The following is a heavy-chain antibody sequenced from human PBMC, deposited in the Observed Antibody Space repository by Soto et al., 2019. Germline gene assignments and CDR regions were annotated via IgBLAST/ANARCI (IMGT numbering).Heavy chain of an antibody. J-gene: IGHJ5*02. CDR2: ISAYNGNT. Sequence: QVQLVQSGAEVKKPGASVKVSCKASGYTFTSYGISWVRQAPGQGLEWMGWISAYNGNTNYAQKLQGRVTMTTDTSTSTAYMELRSLRSDDTAVYYCARDWGFYYKGICGEAPWFDPWGQGTLVTVSS. V-gene: IGHV1-18*01. CDR3: ARDWGFYYKGICGEAPWFDP. D-gene: IGHD1-26*01. CDR1: GYTFTSYG.